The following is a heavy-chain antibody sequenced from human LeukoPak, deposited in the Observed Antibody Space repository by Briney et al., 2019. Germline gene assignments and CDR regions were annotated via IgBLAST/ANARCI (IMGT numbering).Heavy chain of an antibody. CDR1: GFTFSSYA. V-gene: IGHV3-30-3*01. D-gene: IGHD6-19*01. Sequence: PGGSLRLSCAASGFTFSSYAMHWVRQAPGKGLEWVAVISYDGSNKYYADSVKGRFTISRDNSKNSLYLQMNSLRAEDTAVYYCARVGGWYAGGGGFDYWGQGTLVTVSS. CDR2: ISYDGSNK. J-gene: IGHJ4*02. CDR3: ARVGGWYAGGGGFDY.